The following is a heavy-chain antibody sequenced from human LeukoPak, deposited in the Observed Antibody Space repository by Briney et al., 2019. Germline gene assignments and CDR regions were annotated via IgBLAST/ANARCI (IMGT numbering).Heavy chain of an antibody. CDR1: GFTFSSYW. CDR2: IKQDGSEK. J-gene: IGHJ5*02. Sequence: GGSLRLSCAASGFTFSSYWMSWVRQAPGKGLEWVANIKQDGSEKYYVDSAKGRFTISRDNAKNSLFLQMNNLRAEDTAVYHCARGGWFFDPWGQGTLVTVSS. CDR3: ARGGWFFDP. V-gene: IGHV3-7*05. D-gene: IGHD3-10*01.